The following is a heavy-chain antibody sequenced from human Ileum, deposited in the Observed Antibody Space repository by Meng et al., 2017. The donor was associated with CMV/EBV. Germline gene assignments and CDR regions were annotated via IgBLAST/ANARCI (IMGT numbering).Heavy chain of an antibody. CDR2: ISAYNGNT. J-gene: IGHJ4*02. Sequence: SCYHLSRLWFSLGRTGHGRGGEGEGWISAYNGNTDYAQKLRGRVTMTTDTSTSTAYMELRSLGSDDTAVYYCAREATGPPRGESDYWGQGTLVTVSS. CDR1: CYHLSRLW. D-gene: IGHD3-16*01. V-gene: IGHV1-18*01. CDR3: AREATGPPRGESDY.